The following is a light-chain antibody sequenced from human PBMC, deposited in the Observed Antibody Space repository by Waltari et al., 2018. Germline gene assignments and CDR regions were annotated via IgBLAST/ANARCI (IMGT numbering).Light chain of an antibody. CDR3: QHYVSLPVT. Sequence: EIVLTQSPGTLSLSPGDRVTLSCRASQSVSRALAWYQQNPGQAPRLLIYGASNRATGIPDRFSGSGSGTDFSLIISRLEPEDFAVYYCQHYVSLPVTFGQGTKVEIK. V-gene: IGKV3-20*01. CDR1: QSVSRA. CDR2: GAS. J-gene: IGKJ1*01.